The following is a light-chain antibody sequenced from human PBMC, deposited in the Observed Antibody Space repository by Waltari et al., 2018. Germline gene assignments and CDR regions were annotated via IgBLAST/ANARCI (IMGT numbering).Light chain of an antibody. CDR2: KAS. J-gene: IGKJ1*01. V-gene: IGKV1-5*03. CDR3: QQFNSFPWT. Sequence: DIQMTQSPSSLSASVGDGVTITCRASQTITNWLAWYQQKPGKAPKLLIYKASTLESGVPSRFSGSGSGTEFTLTISSLQPGDFATYYCQQFNSFPWTFGHGTTVEIK. CDR1: QTITNW.